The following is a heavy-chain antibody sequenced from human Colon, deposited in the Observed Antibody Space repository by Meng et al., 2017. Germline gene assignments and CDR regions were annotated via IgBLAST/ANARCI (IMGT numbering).Heavy chain of an antibody. CDR1: GFTFNRYAFSRYS. J-gene: IGHJ4*02. CDR3: AGLADTEFTEDF. CDR2: ITGSGSDK. D-gene: IGHD2/OR15-2a*01. Sequence: GESLKISCAAAGFTFNRYAFSRYSMNWVRQAPGNGLEWVSFITGSGSDKYYADSVKGRFTISRDNAKNPLYLQMNSLRAEDTAVYYCAGLADTEFTEDFWGQGTLVTVSS. V-gene: IGHV3-21*01.